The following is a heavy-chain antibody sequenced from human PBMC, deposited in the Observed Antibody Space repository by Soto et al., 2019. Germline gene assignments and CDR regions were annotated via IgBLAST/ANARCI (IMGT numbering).Heavy chain of an antibody. CDR1: GFTFSSYG. Sequence: QVQLVESGGGVVQPGRSLRLSCAASGFTFSSYGMHWVRQAPGKGLEWVAVIWYDGSNKYYADSVKGRFTISRDNSKNTLYLQMNSLRAEDTAVYYCARGGEDYYYYCGMDVWGQGTTVTVSS. V-gene: IGHV3-33*01. J-gene: IGHJ6*02. CDR2: IWYDGSNK. CDR3: ARGGEDYYYYCGMDV.